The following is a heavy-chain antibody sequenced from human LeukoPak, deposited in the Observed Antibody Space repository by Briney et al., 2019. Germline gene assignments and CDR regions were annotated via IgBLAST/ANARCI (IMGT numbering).Heavy chain of an antibody. D-gene: IGHD3-22*01. CDR2: IYTSGST. CDR1: GGSISSYY. J-gene: IGHJ3*02. CDR3: ASINSSGYYADAFDI. Sequence: SETLSLTCTVSGGSISSYYWSWIRQPPGKGLEGIGYIYTSGSTNYNPSLKSRVTISVDTSKNQFSLKLSSVTAADTAVYYCASINSSGYYADAFDIWGQGTMVTVSS. V-gene: IGHV4-4*09.